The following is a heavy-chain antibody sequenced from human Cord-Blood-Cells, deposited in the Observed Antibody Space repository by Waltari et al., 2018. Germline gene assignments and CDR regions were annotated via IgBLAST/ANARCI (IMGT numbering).Heavy chain of an antibody. J-gene: IGHJ4*02. CDR2: IKQDGSWK. CDR1: GFTFRSHT. V-gene: IGHV3-7*01. CDR3: ARSPMYSSGWLNY. Sequence: EVQLVESGGGLVQPAGSLRPSCEASGFTFRSHTMSCVCQAPGKGREWVANIKQDGSWKYYVDSVKGQFTISRDNAKNSLYLQMNSLRAEDTAVYYCARSPMYSSGWLNYWGQGTLVTVSS. D-gene: IGHD6-19*01.